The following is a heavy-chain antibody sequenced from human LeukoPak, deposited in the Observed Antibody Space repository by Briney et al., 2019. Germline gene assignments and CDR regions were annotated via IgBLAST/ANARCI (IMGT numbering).Heavy chain of an antibody. Sequence: GGSLRLSCEASGFTCSDYYMSWIRRAPGKGLEWVSYISSGGSTIYYADSVKGRFTISRDNAKNSLTLQMNSLRAEDTGVYYCARGGVFTPMAEFDYWGQGALVTVSS. D-gene: IGHD1-26*01. V-gene: IGHV3-11*01. J-gene: IGHJ4*02. CDR1: GFTCSDYY. CDR3: ARGGVFTPMAEFDY. CDR2: ISSGGSTI.